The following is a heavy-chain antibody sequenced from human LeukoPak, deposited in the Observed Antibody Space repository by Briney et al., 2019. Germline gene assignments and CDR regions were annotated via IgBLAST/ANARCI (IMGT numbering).Heavy chain of an antibody. CDR2: IYYSGST. V-gene: IGHV4-59*01. CDR1: GGSISSYY. Sequence: PSETLSLTCTVFGGSISSYYWSWIRQPPGKGLEWIGYIYYSGSTNYNPSLKSRVTISVDTSKNQFSLKLSSVTAADTAVYYCARVHKGIAVAGTVHYYYYMDVWGKGTTVTVSS. J-gene: IGHJ6*03. D-gene: IGHD6-19*01. CDR3: ARVHKGIAVAGTVHYYYYMDV.